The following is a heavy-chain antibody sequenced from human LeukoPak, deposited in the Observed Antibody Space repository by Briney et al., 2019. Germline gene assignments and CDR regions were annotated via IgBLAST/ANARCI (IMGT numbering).Heavy chain of an antibody. V-gene: IGHV3-74*01. CDR3: ARAPYFDFWSGYPPDY. CDR2: INSDGSTT. Sequence: PGGSLRLSCAASGFTFRSYWMHWVRQAPGKGLVWVSRINSDGSTTNYADSVKGRFTISRDNDKNTLYLQMNSLRAEDTAVYYCARAPYFDFWSGYPPDYWGQGTLVTVSS. D-gene: IGHD3-3*01. J-gene: IGHJ4*02. CDR1: GFTFRSYW.